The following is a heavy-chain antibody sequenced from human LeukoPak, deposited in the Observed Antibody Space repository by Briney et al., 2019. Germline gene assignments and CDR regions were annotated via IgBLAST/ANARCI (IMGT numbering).Heavy chain of an antibody. D-gene: IGHD6-13*01. CDR3: ARESHGPGIAAAGQGFDY. Sequence: PGGSLRLSCAASGFTFSSYAMHWVRQAPGKGLEWVAVISYDGSNKYYADSVKGRFTISRDNSKNTLYLQMNSLRAEDTAVYYCARESHGPGIAAAGQGFDYWGQGTLVAVSS. V-gene: IGHV3-30-3*01. J-gene: IGHJ4*02. CDR2: ISYDGSNK. CDR1: GFTFSSYA.